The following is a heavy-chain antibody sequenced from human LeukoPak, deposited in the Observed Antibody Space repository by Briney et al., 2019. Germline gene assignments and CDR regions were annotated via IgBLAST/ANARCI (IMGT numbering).Heavy chain of an antibody. V-gene: IGHV4-61*02. J-gene: IGHJ4*02. CDR1: GGSISSGSYY. Sequence: SETLSLTCTVSGGSISSGSYYWSWIRQPAGQGLEWIGRIYTSGSTNYNPSLKSRVTISVDTSKNQFSLKLSSVTAADTAVYYCARGPTYCSSSSCLQGEWGQGTLVTVSS. CDR3: ARGPTYCSSSSCLQGE. D-gene: IGHD2-15*01. CDR2: IYTSGST.